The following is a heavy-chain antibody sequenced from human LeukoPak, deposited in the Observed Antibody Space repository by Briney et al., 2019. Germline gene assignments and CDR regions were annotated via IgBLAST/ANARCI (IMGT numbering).Heavy chain of an antibody. CDR2: IKQDGSEK. V-gene: IGHV3-7*01. CDR3: ARDDHDILTGYYVY. D-gene: IGHD3-9*01. CDR1: GFSFSSYW. Sequence: GGSLRLSCAASGFSFSSYWMSWVRQAPGKGLEWVANIKQDGSEKYYVDSVKGRFTISRDNAKNSLYLQMNSLRAEDTAVYYCARDDHDILTGYYVYWGQGTLVTVSS. J-gene: IGHJ4*02.